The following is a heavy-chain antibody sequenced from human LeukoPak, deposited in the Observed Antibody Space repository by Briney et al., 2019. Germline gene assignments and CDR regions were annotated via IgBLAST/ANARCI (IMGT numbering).Heavy chain of an antibody. CDR3: ARDKTSVILSLMDV. V-gene: IGHV3-30*02. CDR1: GFTFSSYG. D-gene: IGHD4-11*01. J-gene: IGHJ6*02. Sequence: PGGSLRLSCAASGFTFSSYGMLWVRQAPGKGLEWVAFIRHDGTNKYYVDSVKGRFTISRDNAKNTLYLQMNSLRAEDTAVYYCARDKTSVILSLMDVWGQGTTVTVSS. CDR2: IRHDGTNK.